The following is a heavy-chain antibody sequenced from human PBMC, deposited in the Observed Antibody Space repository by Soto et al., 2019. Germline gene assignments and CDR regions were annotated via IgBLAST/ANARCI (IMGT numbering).Heavy chain of an antibody. D-gene: IGHD2-8*01. V-gene: IGHV3-23*01. CDR2: ISGSGIST. J-gene: IGHJ4*02. CDR1: GFTFGNYA. Sequence: GVLRLSCVASGFTFGNYAMSWVRQAPGKGLEWVSCISGSGISTYYADSVKGRFTISRDNSKNTLYLEMNGLRAEDTAIYYCAKDGVLMVYTIGGHWGQGTLVTVSS. CDR3: AKDGVLMVYTIGGH.